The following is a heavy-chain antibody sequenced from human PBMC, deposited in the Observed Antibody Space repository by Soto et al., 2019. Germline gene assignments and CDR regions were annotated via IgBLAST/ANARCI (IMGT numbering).Heavy chain of an antibody. CDR3: ALEDKALILGLPY. V-gene: IGHV1-69*12. CDR1: GGTFSNYA. CDR2: IIPIFDTV. D-gene: IGHD2-21*01. J-gene: IGHJ4*02. Sequence: QVQLVQSGPEVKKPGSSVKVSCKASGGTFSNYAISWVRQAPGQGLEWMGGIIPIFDTVNYAQKFQGRVKISAHACTSTAYMALSGLKAEVTAMYYCALEDKALILGLPYWCQGTLFTVSS.